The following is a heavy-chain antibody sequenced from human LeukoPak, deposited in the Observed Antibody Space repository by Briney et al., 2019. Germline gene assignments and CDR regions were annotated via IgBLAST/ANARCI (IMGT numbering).Heavy chain of an antibody. CDR1: GGSFSNYY. CDR3: ARRWNYGRNYYIDV. Sequence: SETLTLTCAVYGGSFSNYYWSWIRQPPGKGLEWIGEINDSGTINYNPSLMSRVTISVDKSKNQFSLKLSSVTAADTAVYYCARRWNYGRNYYIDVWGKGAPVSVSS. D-gene: IGHD1-7*01. V-gene: IGHV4-34*01. CDR2: INDSGTI. J-gene: IGHJ6*03.